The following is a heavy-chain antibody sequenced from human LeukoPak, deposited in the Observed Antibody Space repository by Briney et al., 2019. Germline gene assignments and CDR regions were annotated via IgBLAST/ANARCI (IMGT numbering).Heavy chain of an antibody. Sequence: PSETLSLTCAVYGGSFSGYYWSWIRQPPGKGLEWIGEINHSGSTNYNPSLKSRVTISVDTSKNQFSLKLSSVTAADTAVYYCARTTESHSWRTRYYSYHMDVWGKGTTVTVSS. D-gene: IGHD6-13*01. CDR2: INHSGST. V-gene: IGHV4-34*01. J-gene: IGHJ6*03. CDR3: ARTTESHSWRTRYYSYHMDV. CDR1: GGSFSGYY.